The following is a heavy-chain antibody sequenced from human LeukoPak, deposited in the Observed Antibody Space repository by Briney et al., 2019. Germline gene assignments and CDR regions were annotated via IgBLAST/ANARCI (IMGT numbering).Heavy chain of an antibody. CDR2: ISGSGGST. Sequence: GGSLRLSCAASGFTFSSYATSWVRQAPGKGLEWVSAISGSGGSTYYADSVKGRFTISRDNAKNSLYLQMNSLRAEDTAVYYCAREANGSGVEYYYYGMDVWGQGTTVTVSS. CDR1: GFTFSSYA. V-gene: IGHV3-23*01. CDR3: AREANGSGVEYYYYGMDV. J-gene: IGHJ6*02. D-gene: IGHD2-15*01.